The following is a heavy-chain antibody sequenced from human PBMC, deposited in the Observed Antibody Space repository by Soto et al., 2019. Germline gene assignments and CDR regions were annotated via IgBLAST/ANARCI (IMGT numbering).Heavy chain of an antibody. CDR3: ARRALAVAWDYFDY. CDR2: IIPIFGTA. J-gene: IGHJ4*02. CDR1: GGTFSSYA. Sequence: SVKVSCKASGGTFSSYAISCVRQAPGQGLEWMGGIIPIFGTANYAQKFQGRVTITADETTSTAYMELSSLRSEDTAVYYCARRALAVAWDYFDYWGQGTLVTVSS. V-gene: IGHV1-69*13. D-gene: IGHD6-19*01.